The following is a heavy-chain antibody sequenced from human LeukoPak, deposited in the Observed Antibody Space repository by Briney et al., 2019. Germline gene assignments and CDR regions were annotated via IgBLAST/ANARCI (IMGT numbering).Heavy chain of an antibody. D-gene: IGHD7-27*01. CDR3: ARDPGALDY. Sequence: GGSLRLSCAASGFTFSSYAMSWVRQAPGKGLEWVSAISGSGGSTYYADSVKGRFTISRDNAKNSLYLQMNSLRAEDTAVYYCARDPGALDYWGQGTLVTVSS. CDR1: GFTFSSYA. J-gene: IGHJ4*02. CDR2: ISGSGGST. V-gene: IGHV3-23*01.